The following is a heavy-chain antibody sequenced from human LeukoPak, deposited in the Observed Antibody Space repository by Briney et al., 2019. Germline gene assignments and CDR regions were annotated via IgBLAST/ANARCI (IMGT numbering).Heavy chain of an antibody. CDR2: IYHSGST. J-gene: IGHJ4*02. D-gene: IGHD1-26*01. Sequence: SETLSLTCTVSGGSISSGGYYWSWIRQPPGKGLEWIGYIYHSGSTYYNPPLKSRVTISVDRSKNQFSLKLSSVTAADTAVYYCARVPHSGSYGIRFDYWGQGTLVTVSS. V-gene: IGHV4-30-2*01. CDR3: ARVPHSGSYGIRFDY. CDR1: GGSISSGGYY.